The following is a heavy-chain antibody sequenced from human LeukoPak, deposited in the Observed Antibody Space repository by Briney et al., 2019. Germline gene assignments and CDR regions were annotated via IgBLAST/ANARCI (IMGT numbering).Heavy chain of an antibody. CDR2: IDWDDDK. V-gene: IGHV2-70*11. CDR1: GFSLSTSGLC. J-gene: IGHJ4*02. Sequence: ESGPTLVNPTQTLTLTCTFSGFSLSTSGLCVSWIRQPPGKALEWLARIDWDDDKYYSTSLKTRLTISKDTSKNQVVLTMTNMDPVDTATYYCAWSAVRGVISHFNSWGQGTLVTVSS. CDR3: AWSAVRGVISHFNS. D-gene: IGHD3-10*01.